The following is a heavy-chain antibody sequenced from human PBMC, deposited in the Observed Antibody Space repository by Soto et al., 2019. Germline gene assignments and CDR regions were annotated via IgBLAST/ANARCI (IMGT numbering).Heavy chain of an antibody. CDR1: VFSCSNYG. CDR2: ITKTGRST. V-gene: IGHV3-23*01. Sequence: ARWSLRLSCATSVFSCSNYGMNWFRQAPGKGLEWVSGITKTGRSTFIADSVRGRFTISRDNLKNIMYLQMNSLRVDDTALYYCTKDAEAYDFAFDKWGQGTMVTVSS. CDR3: TKDAEAYDFAFDK. D-gene: IGHD3-3*01. J-gene: IGHJ3*02.